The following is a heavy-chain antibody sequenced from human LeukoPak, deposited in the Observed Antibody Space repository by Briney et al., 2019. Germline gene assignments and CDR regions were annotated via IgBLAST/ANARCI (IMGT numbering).Heavy chain of an antibody. CDR2: IKEDGSEK. CDR3: TRGTGCSGGTCYSFYDS. V-gene: IGHV3-7*01. D-gene: IGHD2-15*01. CDR1: GFTFSTYW. Sequence: PGGSLRLSCAASGFTFSTYWMTWVRQAPGKGLEWVANIKEDGSEKYYVDSVKGRFTISRDNAKNSLYLQMNTLRAEDTAVYYCTRGTGCSGGTCYSFYDSWGQGALVTVSS. J-gene: IGHJ4*02.